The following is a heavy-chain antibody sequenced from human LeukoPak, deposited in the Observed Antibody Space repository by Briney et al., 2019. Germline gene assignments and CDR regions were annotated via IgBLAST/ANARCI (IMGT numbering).Heavy chain of an antibody. CDR3: ASTYGGNSSPLGY. D-gene: IGHD4-23*01. CDR1: GYIFITHW. CDR2: IYPGSSET. J-gene: IGHJ4*02. V-gene: IGHV5-51*01. Sequence: GESLKISCKGSGYIFITHWIGWVRQVPGKGLEWMGIIYPGSSETTYSPSFQGQVTISADKSISTAYLQWSSLKASDSAMYYCASTYGGNSSPLGYWGQGTLVTVSS.